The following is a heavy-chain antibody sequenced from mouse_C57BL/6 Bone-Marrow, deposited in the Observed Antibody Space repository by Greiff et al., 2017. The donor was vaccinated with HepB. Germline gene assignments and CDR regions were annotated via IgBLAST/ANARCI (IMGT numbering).Heavy chain of an antibody. D-gene: IGHD1-1*01. CDR2: IHPNSGST. CDR3: AYYYYGSSYDAY. V-gene: IGHV1-64*01. Sequence: VKLMESGAELVKPGASVKLSCKASGYTFTSYWMHWVKQRPGQGLEWIGMIHPNSGSTNYNEKFKSKATLTVDKSSSTAYMQLSSLTSEDSAVYYCAYYYYGSSYDAYWGQGTLVTVSA. CDR1: GYTFTSYW. J-gene: IGHJ3*01.